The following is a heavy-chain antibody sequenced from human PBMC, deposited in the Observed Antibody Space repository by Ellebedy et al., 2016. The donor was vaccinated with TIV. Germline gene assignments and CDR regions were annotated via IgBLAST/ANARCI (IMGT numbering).Heavy chain of an antibody. D-gene: IGHD5-12*01. CDR2: ISSSGNTI. CDR3: AKDRSRRSGLGIFSFDY. V-gene: IGHV3-11*01. Sequence: PGGSLRLSCAASGFTFSDYYMSWIRQAPGKGLEWVSYISSSGNTIYYADSVKGRFTISRDIAKNSLYLQMNSLRAEDTAVYYCAKDRSRRSGLGIFSFDYWGQGTLVTVSS. J-gene: IGHJ4*02. CDR1: GFTFSDYY.